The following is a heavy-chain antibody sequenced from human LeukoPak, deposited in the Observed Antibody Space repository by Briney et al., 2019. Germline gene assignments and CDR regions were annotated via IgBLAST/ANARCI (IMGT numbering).Heavy chain of an antibody. CDR2: ISAYNGNT. D-gene: IGHD1-26*01. J-gene: IGHJ4*02. Sequence: ASVKVSCKASGYTFTSYGISWVRQAPGQGLEWMGWISAYNGNTNYAQKLQGRVAMTTDTSTSTAYMELRSLRSDDTAVYYCARDGRLVGLGAPDYWGQGTLVTVSS. CDR1: GYTFTSYG. V-gene: IGHV1-18*01. CDR3: ARDGRLVGLGAPDY.